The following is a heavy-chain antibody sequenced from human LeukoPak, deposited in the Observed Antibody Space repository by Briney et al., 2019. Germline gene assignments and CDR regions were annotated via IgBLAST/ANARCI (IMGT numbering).Heavy chain of an antibody. CDR1: GFTFSSYG. J-gene: IGHJ4*02. V-gene: IGHV3-30*03. Sequence: GGSLRLSCAASGFTFSSYGMHWVRQAPGKGLERVAVISYDGSNKYYADSMKGRFTISRDNSKNTLYLQMNSLRAEDTAVYYCATGKVDYWGQGTLVTVSS. CDR3: ATGKVDY. CDR2: ISYDGSNK. D-gene: IGHD4-23*01.